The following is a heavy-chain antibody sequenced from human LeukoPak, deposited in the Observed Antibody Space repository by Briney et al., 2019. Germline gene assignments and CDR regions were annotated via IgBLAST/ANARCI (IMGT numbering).Heavy chain of an antibody. J-gene: IGHJ4*02. V-gene: IGHV4-30-2*01. CDR1: GASISSGGYS. CDR2: IYHSGNT. Sequence: PSQTLSLTCAVSGASISSGGYSWNWIRLPPGKGLEWIADIYHSGNTYYNPSLRSRVTISVDTSKNQFSLMLSSVTAADTALCYCAKKKDYGDYVDYWGQGTLVTVSS. D-gene: IGHD4-17*01. CDR3: AKKKDYGDYVDY.